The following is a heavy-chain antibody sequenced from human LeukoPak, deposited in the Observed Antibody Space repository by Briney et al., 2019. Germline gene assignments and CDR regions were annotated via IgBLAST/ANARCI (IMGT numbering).Heavy chain of an antibody. Sequence: PGGSLRLSCAASGFTFSSYGMHWVRQAPGKGLEWVAFIRYDGSNKYYADSVKGRFTISRDNPKNTLYLQMNSLRAEDTAVYYCAKEYYYGSPTFDYWGQGTLVTVSS. CDR1: GFTFSSYG. D-gene: IGHD3-10*01. CDR2: IRYDGSNK. CDR3: AKEYYYGSPTFDY. V-gene: IGHV3-30*02. J-gene: IGHJ4*02.